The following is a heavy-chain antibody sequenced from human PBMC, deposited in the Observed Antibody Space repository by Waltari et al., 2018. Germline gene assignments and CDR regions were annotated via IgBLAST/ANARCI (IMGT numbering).Heavy chain of an antibody. CDR1: RNAFSQHY. D-gene: IGHD2-21*01. J-gene: IGHJ4*02. Sequence: VQLVQSGTEVRRPGASGKVSCKASRNAFSQHYLPGVRRAPGQGLEWMGWIDPNSGATNYGQKFKDRITLTWDTSVNTAYMELTRLASFDTAVYYCAREYCAGECRLFDFWGQGTGLTVSS. CDR2: IDPNSGAT. CDR3: AREYCAGECRLFDF. V-gene: IGHV1-2*02.